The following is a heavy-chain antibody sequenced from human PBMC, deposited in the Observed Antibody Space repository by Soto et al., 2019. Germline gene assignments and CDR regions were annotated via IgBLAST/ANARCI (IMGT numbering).Heavy chain of an antibody. D-gene: IGHD6-19*01. CDR2: ISYDGSNK. Sequence: QVQLVESGGGVVQPGRSLRLSCAASGFTFSSYGMHWVRQAPGKGLEWVAVISYDGSNKYYADSVKGRFTISRDNSKNPLYLQMNSLRAEDTAVYYCAKVKLSGWYGYYYGMDVWGQGTTVTVSS. J-gene: IGHJ6*02. CDR1: GFTFSSYG. CDR3: AKVKLSGWYGYYYGMDV. V-gene: IGHV3-30*18.